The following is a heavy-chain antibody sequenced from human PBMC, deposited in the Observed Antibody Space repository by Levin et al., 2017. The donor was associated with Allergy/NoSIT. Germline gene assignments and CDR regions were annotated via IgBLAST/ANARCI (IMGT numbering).Heavy chain of an antibody. V-gene: IGHV3-9*01. D-gene: IGHD3-10*01. Sequence: SCAASGFTFDDYAMHWVRQAPGKGLEWVSGISWNSGSIGYADSVKGRFTISRDNAKNSLNLQMNSLRTEDTALYYCARDNIGLPDAFDIWGQGTMVIVSS. J-gene: IGHJ3*02. CDR2: ISWNSGSI. CDR1: GFTFDDYA. CDR3: ARDNIGLPDAFDI.